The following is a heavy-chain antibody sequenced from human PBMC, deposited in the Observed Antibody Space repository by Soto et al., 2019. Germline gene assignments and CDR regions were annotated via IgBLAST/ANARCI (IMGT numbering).Heavy chain of an antibody. Sequence: GSCPTLVNPTETLTLTCTVSGFSLSNARMGXSWIRQPPGKALEWLAHIFSNDEKSYSTSLKSRLTISKDTSKSQVVLTMTNMDPVDTSTYYCAPLPRWFGESYYYYYYGMDVLGQGTTVTVSS. CDR2: IFSNDEK. D-gene: IGHD3-10*01. CDR1: GFSLSNARMG. CDR3: APLPRWFGESYYYYYYGMDV. J-gene: IGHJ6*02. V-gene: IGHV2-26*01.